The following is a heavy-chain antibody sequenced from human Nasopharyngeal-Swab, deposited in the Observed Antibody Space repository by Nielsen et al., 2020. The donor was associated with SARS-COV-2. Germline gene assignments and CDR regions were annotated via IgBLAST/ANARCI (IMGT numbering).Heavy chain of an antibody. CDR2: IRGSGGST. J-gene: IGHJ5*02. D-gene: IGHD3-16*01. CDR3: AKDGGGEPYKNWFDP. Sequence: VRQGPREGLEWVSAIRGSGGSTYYADSVKGGFTTSRDNSKNTLYLQMNSLRAEDTAVYYCAKDGGGEPYKNWFDPWGQGTLVTVSS. V-gene: IGHV3-23*01.